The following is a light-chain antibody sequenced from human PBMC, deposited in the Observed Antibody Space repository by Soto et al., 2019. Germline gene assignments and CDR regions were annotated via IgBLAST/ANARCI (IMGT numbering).Light chain of an antibody. CDR1: QSVRSDF. CDR3: QQYDKSPRT. CDR2: GTS. V-gene: IGKV3-20*01. Sequence: EVVLTQSPGTLVVSPGEGATLFCSASQSVRSDFLAWYQQKPGQPPRLLVYGTSSRAAGIPDRFSGSGSGTDFTPTISRLEPEDFGVYYCQQYDKSPRTFGQGTKLEI. J-gene: IGKJ1*01.